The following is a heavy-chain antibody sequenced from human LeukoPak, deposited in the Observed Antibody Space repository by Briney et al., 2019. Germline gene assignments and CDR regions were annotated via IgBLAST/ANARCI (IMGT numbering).Heavy chain of an antibody. D-gene: IGHD3-22*01. CDR3: ARLVAVVVTVAWFDP. CDR2: IYDKGIT. CDR1: GDSISGYH. Sequence: SETLSLTCVVSGDSISGYHWSWMRQVPGKGLEWMGYIYDKGITNYNPSLKHRVTISLDPSKSQFSLNLSSVIAADTAVYYCARLVAVVVTVAWFDPWGQGAVVTVSS. J-gene: IGHJ5*02. V-gene: IGHV4-59*08.